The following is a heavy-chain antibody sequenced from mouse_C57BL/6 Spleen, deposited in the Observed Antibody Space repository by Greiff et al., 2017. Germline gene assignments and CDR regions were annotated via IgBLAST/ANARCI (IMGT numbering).Heavy chain of an antibody. Sequence: VQLQQPGAELVQPGASVKLSCKASGYTFTSYWMHWVKPRPGRGLEWIGRLDTTSGGTKYNEQFKSTATLPVATHSSRGYMQLSSPTSEDSAVYDCARCSVVSGDYFDDWGQGTTLTVAS. D-gene: IGHD1-1*01. J-gene: IGHJ2*01. CDR3: ARCSVVSGDYFDD. CDR2: LDTTSGGT. CDR1: GYTFTSYW. V-gene: IGHV1-72*01.